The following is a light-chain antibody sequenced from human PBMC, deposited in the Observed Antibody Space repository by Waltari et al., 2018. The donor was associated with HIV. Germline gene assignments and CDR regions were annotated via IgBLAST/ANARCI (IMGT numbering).Light chain of an antibody. CDR3: AAWDDYLNGYV. CDR1: SSNIGHNA. J-gene: IGLJ1*01. Sequence: QSVMTQPPSVSEAPRQRVTISCSGSSSNIGHNAVNWYQQFTGKAPKLLIYYDDVLASGVSDRFSGSASCPSASLAIRGLQSEDEAEYYCAAWDDYLNGYVFGSGTKVTVL. CDR2: YDD. V-gene: IGLV1-36*01.